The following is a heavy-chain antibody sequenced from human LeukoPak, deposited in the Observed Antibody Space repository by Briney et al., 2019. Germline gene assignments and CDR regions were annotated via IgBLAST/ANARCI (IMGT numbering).Heavy chain of an antibody. CDR3: ARTPTTVTTMSE. CDR1: GYTFTSYD. Sequence: ASVKVSCKASGYTFTSYDINWVRQATGQGLEWMGWMNPNSGNTGYTQKFQGRVTMTRNTSISTAYMELSSLRSEDTAVYYCARTPTTVTTMSEWGQGTLVTVSS. D-gene: IGHD4-17*01. J-gene: IGHJ4*02. CDR2: MNPNSGNT. V-gene: IGHV1-8*01.